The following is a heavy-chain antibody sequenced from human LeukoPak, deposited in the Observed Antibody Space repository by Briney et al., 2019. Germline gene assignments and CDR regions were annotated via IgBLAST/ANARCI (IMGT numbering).Heavy chain of an antibody. CDR3: ARDLNGHYLNY. Sequence: GGSLRLSCAASGFTFSSYWMHWVRQAPGKGLVWVSRINSDGISTSYADYVKGRFTISRDNAKNTLYVQMNSLRAEDTAVYYCARDLNGHYLNYWGQGTLVTVSS. CDR1: GFTFSSYW. V-gene: IGHV3-74*01. CDR2: INSDGIST. D-gene: IGHD2-8*01. J-gene: IGHJ4*02.